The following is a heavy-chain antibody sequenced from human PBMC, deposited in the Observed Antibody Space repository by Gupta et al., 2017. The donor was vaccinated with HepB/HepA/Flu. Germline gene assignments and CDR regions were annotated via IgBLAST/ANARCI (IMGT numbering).Heavy chain of an antibody. CDR1: GGSISSYY. CDR2: IYYSGST. J-gene: IGHJ4*02. D-gene: IGHD6-13*01. CDR3: ARHNSSEYSNSWYDY. Sequence: QVQLQESGPGLVKPSETLSLTCTVSGGSISSYYWSWIRQPPGKGLEWIGNIYYSGSTNYNHALKSRVTISVDTSKNKVSLKLSSVTAADTAVYYCARHNSSEYSNSWYDYWGQGTLVTVSS. V-gene: IGHV4-59*08.